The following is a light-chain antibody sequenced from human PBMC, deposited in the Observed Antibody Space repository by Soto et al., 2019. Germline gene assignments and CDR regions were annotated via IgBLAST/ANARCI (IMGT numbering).Light chain of an antibody. J-gene: IGKJ2*01. Sequence: DIPMTQSPSSLSGSVGDRVTITCRASQSISNYLAWYQQKPGKVPELLIFAASTLQSGVPSRFSGSGSGTDFTLTISSLHPEDAATYYCQKYDSAPYTFGQGTKLEIK. CDR1: QSISNY. CDR2: AAS. V-gene: IGKV1-27*01. CDR3: QKYDSAPYT.